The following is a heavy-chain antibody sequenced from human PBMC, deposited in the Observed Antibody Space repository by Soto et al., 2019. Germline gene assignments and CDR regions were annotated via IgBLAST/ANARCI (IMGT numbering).Heavy chain of an antibody. Sequence: GGSLRLSCAASGFTFSSYGMHWVRQAPGKGLEWVAVIWYDGSNKYYADSVKGRFTISRDNSKNTLYLQMNSLRAEDTAVYYCAKNMVRGGYNWFEPWGQGTLVTVSS. J-gene: IGHJ5*02. CDR2: IWYDGSNK. CDR3: AKNMVRGGYNWFEP. V-gene: IGHV3-33*06. CDR1: GFTFSSYG. D-gene: IGHD3-10*01.